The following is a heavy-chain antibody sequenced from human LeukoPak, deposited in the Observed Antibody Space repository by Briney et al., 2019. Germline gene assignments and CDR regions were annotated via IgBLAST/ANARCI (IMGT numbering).Heavy chain of an antibody. Sequence: SETLSLTCTVSGGSISSYYWSWIRQPPGKGLEWIGCIYYSGYTNYKSSLKSRVTISVDTSKNQFSLKLSSVTAADTAVYYCARTVENSSSWSPFDYWGQGTLVTVSS. V-gene: IGHV4-59*01. J-gene: IGHJ4*02. CDR3: ARTVENSSSWSPFDY. D-gene: IGHD6-13*01. CDR2: IYYSGYT. CDR1: GGSISSYY.